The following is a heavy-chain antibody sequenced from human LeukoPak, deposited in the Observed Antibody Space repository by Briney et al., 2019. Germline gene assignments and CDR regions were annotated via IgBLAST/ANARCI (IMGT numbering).Heavy chain of an antibody. Sequence: GGSLRLSCAASGFTFSDYYMSWIRQAPGKGLEWVSYISSSGSTIYYADSVKGRFTISRDNAKNSLYLQMNSLRAEDTAMYYCARDVKKKLGSETFDYWGQGTLVTVSS. J-gene: IGHJ4*02. V-gene: IGHV3-11*01. CDR3: ARDVKKKLGSETFDY. CDR1: GFTFSDYY. CDR2: ISSSGSTI. D-gene: IGHD7-27*01.